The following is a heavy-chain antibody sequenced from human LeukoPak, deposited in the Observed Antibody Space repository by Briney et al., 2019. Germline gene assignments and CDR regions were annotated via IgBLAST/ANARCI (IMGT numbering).Heavy chain of an antibody. CDR2: IYYTGST. D-gene: IGHD3-10*01. V-gene: IGHV4-31*03. J-gene: IGHJ4*02. CDR1: GGSINSGGFH. Sequence: SETLSLTCTVSGGSINSGGFHWSWIRQHPGKGLEWIGYIYYTGSTNYNPSLKSRLTISVDTSKNQFSLRLSSVTAADTAVYYCARVSHGSGSCIDYWGQGTLVTVSS. CDR3: ARVSHGSGSCIDY.